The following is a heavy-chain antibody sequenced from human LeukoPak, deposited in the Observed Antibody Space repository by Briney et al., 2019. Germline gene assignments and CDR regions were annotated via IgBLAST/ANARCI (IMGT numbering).Heavy chain of an antibody. V-gene: IGHV3-30*03. D-gene: IGHD7-27*01. Sequence: GGTLRLSCAASGFTFSSYGMSWVRQAPGKGLEWVAVISYDGSNKYYADSVKGRFTISRDNSKNTLYLQMNSLRAEDTAVYYCARDLGYMDVWGKGTTVTVSS. CDR1: GFTFSSYG. CDR3: ARDLGYMDV. CDR2: ISYDGSNK. J-gene: IGHJ6*03.